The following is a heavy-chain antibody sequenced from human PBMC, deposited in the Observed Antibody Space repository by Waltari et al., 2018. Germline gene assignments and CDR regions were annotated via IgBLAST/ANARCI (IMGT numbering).Heavy chain of an antibody. J-gene: IGHJ3*02. CDR2: IYPGDSDT. CDR3: ARGGRIAARPGAFDI. Sequence: EVQLVQSGAEVKKPGESLKISCKGSGYSFTSYWIGWVRQLPGKGLAWMLFIYPGDSDTRYSPSFQGLVTISADKSISTAYLQWSSLKASDTAMYYCARGGRIAARPGAFDIWGQGTMVTVSS. CDR1: GYSFTSYW. D-gene: IGHD6-6*01. V-gene: IGHV5-51*03.